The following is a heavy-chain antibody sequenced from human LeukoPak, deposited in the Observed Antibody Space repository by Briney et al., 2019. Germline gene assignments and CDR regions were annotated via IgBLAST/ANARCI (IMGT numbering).Heavy chain of an antibody. CDR2: INHSGST. J-gene: IGHJ4*02. V-gene: IGHV4-34*01. D-gene: IGHD4-17*01. Sequence: SETLSLTCAVYGGSFSGYYWSWVRQPPGKGLEWIGEINHSGSTNYNPSLKSRVTISVDTSKNQFSLKLSSVTAADMAVYYCARGRRGYTVPLLYYFDYCGQGTPVTVSS. CDR3: ARGRRGYTVPLLYYFDY. CDR1: GGSFSGYY.